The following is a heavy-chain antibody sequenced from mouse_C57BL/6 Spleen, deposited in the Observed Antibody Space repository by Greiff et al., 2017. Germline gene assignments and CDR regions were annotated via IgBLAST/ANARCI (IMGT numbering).Heavy chain of an antibody. D-gene: IGHD1-1*01. CDR3: ARHYYGSGGYCDY. J-gene: IGHJ2*01. CDR2: IDPSDSYT. CDR1: GYTFTSYW. V-gene: IGHV1-69*01. Sequence: VQLQQPGAELVMPGASVKLSCKASGYTFTSYWMHWVKQRPGQGLEWIGEIDPSDSYTNYNQKFKGKSTLTVDKSSSTAYMQLSSRTSEDSAVYYCARHYYGSGGYCDYWGQGTTLTVSS.